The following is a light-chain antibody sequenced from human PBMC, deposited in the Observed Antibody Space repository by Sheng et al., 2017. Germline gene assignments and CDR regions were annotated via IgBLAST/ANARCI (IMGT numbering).Light chain of an antibody. CDR1: QGISNY. J-gene: IGKJ4*01. V-gene: IGKV1-27*01. CDR3: QKYDSAPLT. CDR2: AAF. Sequence: DIQMTQSPFSLSASVGDRVTITCRASQGISNYLAWYQQKPGKVPRLLIYAAFTLQSGVPSRFSGGGSGTHFTLTISSLQPEDVGAYYCQKYDSAPLTFGGGTKVEIK.